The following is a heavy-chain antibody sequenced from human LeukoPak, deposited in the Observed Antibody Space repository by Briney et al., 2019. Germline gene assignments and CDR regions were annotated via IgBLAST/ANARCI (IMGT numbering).Heavy chain of an antibody. CDR3: GRGIQSFDP. CDR2: INPKNDDT. CDR1: GYTFTSYY. J-gene: IGHJ5*02. Sequence: ASVKVSCKASGYTFTSYYMHWVRQAPGQGLEWMGRINPKNDDTNYAQKFQDRVTITRDTSMSAAYMEISRLTYDDTAVYYCGRGIQSFDPGGQGTLVTVSS. V-gene: IGHV1-2*06.